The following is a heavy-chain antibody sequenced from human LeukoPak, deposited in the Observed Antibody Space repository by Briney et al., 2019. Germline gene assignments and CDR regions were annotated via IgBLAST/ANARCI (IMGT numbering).Heavy chain of an antibody. J-gene: IGHJ6*03. CDR2: IKSKTDGGTT. V-gene: IGHV3-15*01. CDR3: AREYSSSPYYYYYMDV. Sequence: GGSLRLSCAASGFTFSDAWMSWVRQAPGKGLEWVGRIKSKTDGGTTDYAAPVKGRFTILRDDSKNTLYLQMNSLRAEDTAVYYCAREYSSSPYYYYYMDVWGKWTTVTVSS. D-gene: IGHD6-6*01. CDR1: GFTFSDAW.